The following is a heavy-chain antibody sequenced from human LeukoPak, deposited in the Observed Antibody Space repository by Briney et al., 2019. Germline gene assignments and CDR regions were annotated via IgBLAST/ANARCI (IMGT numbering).Heavy chain of an antibody. Sequence: GGSLRLSCAASGFTFSNAWMSWVRQAPGKGLEWVGRIKSKTDGGTTDYAAPGKGRFTISRDDSKNTLYLQMNSLKTEDTAVYYCTTGTTVRYYYYYYMDVWGKGTTVTVSS. CDR2: IKSKTDGGTT. V-gene: IGHV3-15*01. D-gene: IGHD4-17*01. CDR1: GFTFSNAW. J-gene: IGHJ6*03. CDR3: TTGTTVRYYYYYYMDV.